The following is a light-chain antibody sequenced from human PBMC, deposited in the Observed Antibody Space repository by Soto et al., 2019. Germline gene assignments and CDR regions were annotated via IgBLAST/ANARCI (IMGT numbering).Light chain of an antibody. CDR3: QQYANWPLT. J-gene: IGKJ4*01. CDR2: GAS. V-gene: IGKV3-15*01. CDR1: QSINNN. Sequence: SPGTPYYAKRKRATLSSRASQSINNNLAWYQRTPGQAPRLLIYGASTRATGIPDRFSGSGSGTEFTLTISSLQSEDFAAYFCQQYANWPLTFGGGTKAAI.